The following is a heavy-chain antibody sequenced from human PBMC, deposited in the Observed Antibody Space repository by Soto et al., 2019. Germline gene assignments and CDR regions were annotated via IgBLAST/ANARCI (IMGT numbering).Heavy chain of an antibody. Sequence: GASVKVSCKASGYTFTSYDINWVRQATGQGLEWMGWMNPNSGNTGYAQKFQGRVTMTRNTSISTAYMELSSLRSEDTAVYYCARGITLNPIAVAVSDYWGQGTLVTVSS. CDR1: GYTFTSYD. CDR2: MNPNSGNT. CDR3: ARGITLNPIAVAVSDY. J-gene: IGHJ4*02. V-gene: IGHV1-8*01. D-gene: IGHD6-19*01.